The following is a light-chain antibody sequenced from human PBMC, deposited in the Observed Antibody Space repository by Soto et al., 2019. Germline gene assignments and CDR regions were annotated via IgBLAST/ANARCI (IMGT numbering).Light chain of an antibody. CDR1: QSVSGN. Sequence: EIVMTQSPATLSVSPGERATLSCRASQSVSGNLAWYQQKPGQAPRLLIYGASTRATGIPASFSGSGSGTEFTLTISSLQSEDFAVYYCQQYNNWSPITFGQGTRLEIK. CDR2: GAS. CDR3: QQYNNWSPIT. V-gene: IGKV3-15*01. J-gene: IGKJ5*01.